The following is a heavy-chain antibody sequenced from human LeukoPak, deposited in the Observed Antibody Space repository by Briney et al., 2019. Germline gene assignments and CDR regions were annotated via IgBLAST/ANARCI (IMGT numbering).Heavy chain of an antibody. CDR1: GFTFSSYW. CDR3: AKDHDGDYDNDY. Sequence: GGSLRLSCAASGFTFSSYWMTWVRQAPGKGLEWVAFIRYDGSNKYYADSVKGRFTISRDNSKNTLYLQMNSLRAEDTAVYYCAKDHDGDYDNDYWGQGTLVTVSS. D-gene: IGHD4-17*01. J-gene: IGHJ4*02. CDR2: IRYDGSNK. V-gene: IGHV3-30*02.